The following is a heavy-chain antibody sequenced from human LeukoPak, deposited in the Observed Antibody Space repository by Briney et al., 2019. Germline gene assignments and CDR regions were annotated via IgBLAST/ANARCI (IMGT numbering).Heavy chain of an antibody. CDR3: ARDVGEYCSSTNCYASHY. D-gene: IGHD2-2*01. CDR2: IVVGSGNT. V-gene: IGHV1-58*02. Sequence: SVKVSCKASGFTFTSSAMQWVRQARGQRLEWIGWIVVGSGNTNYAQKFQERVTITRDMSTSTAYMELSSLRSDDTAVYYCARDVGEYCSSTNCYASHYWGQGTLVTVSS. J-gene: IGHJ4*02. CDR1: GFTFTSSA.